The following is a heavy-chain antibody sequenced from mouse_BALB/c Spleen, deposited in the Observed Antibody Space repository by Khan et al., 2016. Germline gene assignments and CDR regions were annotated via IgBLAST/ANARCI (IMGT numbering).Heavy chain of an antibody. Sequence: VQLQQSGTVLARPGASVKMSCKASGYSFPNYWMHWVTQRPGQGLRWIGAIYPGDSDTTYNQEFRGKAKLTAVTSANTAYMDLTSLTNEDSADYYCTRGRDYYDFSMDYWGQGTSVTVSS. D-gene: IGHD2-4*01. V-gene: IGHV1-5*01. CDR2: IYPGDSDT. CDR1: GYSFPNYW. CDR3: TRGRDYYDFSMDY. J-gene: IGHJ4*01.